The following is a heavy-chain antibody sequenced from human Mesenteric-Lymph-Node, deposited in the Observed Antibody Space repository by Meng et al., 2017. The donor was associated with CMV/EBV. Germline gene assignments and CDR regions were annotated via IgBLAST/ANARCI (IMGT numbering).Heavy chain of an antibody. CDR2: INPNSGGT. J-gene: IGHJ4*01. CDR3: ARAPLVVPASMRIYPLDY. Sequence: ASVKVSCKASGYTFTGYYMHWVRQAPGQGLEWMGWINPNSGGTNYAQKFQGRVTMTRDTSISTAYVELNSLTSDDTAMYYCARAPLVVPASMRIYPLDYWGHGTLVTVSS. V-gene: IGHV1-2*02. D-gene: IGHD2-2*01. CDR1: GYTFTGYY.